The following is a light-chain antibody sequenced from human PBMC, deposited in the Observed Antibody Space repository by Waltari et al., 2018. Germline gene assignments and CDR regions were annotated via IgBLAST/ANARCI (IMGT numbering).Light chain of an antibody. CDR1: QSVSSTY. Sequence: IVLTQSPGTLSLSPGERATLSCRASQSVSSTYLAWYQQKPGQAPRLRIYGASTRATGISDRFSGSGSGTDFTLIISRLEPEDFAVYYCQQYESSSYTFGQGTKLEIK. CDR3: QQYESSSYT. J-gene: IGKJ2*01. CDR2: GAS. V-gene: IGKV3-20*01.